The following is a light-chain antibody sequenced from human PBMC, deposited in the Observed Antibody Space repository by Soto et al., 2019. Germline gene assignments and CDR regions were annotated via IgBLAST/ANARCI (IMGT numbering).Light chain of an antibody. Sequence: DIQMPQSPSSLSASVGDRVTITCRASQSISSYLNWYQQKPGKAPKLLIYAASSLQSGVPSRVSGSGSGTDFTLTISSLQPEDFATYYCQQSYSTPQTFGQGTKLEIK. CDR1: QSISSY. J-gene: IGKJ2*01. CDR3: QQSYSTPQT. V-gene: IGKV1-39*01. CDR2: AAS.